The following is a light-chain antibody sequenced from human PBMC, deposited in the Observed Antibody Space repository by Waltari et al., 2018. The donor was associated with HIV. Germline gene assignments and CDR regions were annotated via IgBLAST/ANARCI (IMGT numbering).Light chain of an antibody. V-gene: IGLV2-23*01. CDR3: CSYVGSTSWV. J-gene: IGLJ3*02. Sequence: QSALTQPASVSGSPGQSITISCTGTSSDVGSYNLVSWYQHHPGKAPKLLIYEGSKRPSGVANRCSGSKSGNTASLTISGLQAEDEADYYCCSYVGSTSWVFGGGTKLTVL. CDR1: SSDVGSYNL. CDR2: EGS.